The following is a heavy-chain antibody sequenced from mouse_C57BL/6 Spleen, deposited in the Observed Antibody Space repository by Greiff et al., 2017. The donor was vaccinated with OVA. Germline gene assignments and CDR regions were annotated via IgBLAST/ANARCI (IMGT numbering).Heavy chain of an antibody. J-gene: IGHJ4*01. CDR1: GYTFTDYN. Sequence: EVQLKQSGPELVKPGASVKIPCKASGYTFTDYNMDWVKQSHGKSLEWIGDINPNNGGTIYNQKFKGKATLTVDKSSSTAYMELRSLTSEDTAVYYCARRGLRGYYYAMDYWGQGTSVTVSS. D-gene: IGHD2-2*01. CDR2: INPNNGGT. CDR3: ARRGLRGYYYAMDY. V-gene: IGHV1-18*01.